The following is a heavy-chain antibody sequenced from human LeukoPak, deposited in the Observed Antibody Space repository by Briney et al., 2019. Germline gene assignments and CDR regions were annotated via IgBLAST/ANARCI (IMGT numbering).Heavy chain of an antibody. CDR3: VSVDYGDRNFDY. D-gene: IGHD4-17*01. Sequence: ASVKVSCKASGYTFTSYGISWVRRAPGQGLEWMGWISAYNGNTNYAQKLQGRVTMTTDTSTSTAYMELRSLRSDDTAVYYCVSVDYGDRNFDYWGQGTLVTVSS. V-gene: IGHV1-18*01. CDR1: GYTFTSYG. J-gene: IGHJ4*02. CDR2: ISAYNGNT.